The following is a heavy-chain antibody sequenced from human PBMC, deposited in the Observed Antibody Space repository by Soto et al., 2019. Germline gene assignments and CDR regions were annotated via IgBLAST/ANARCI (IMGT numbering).Heavy chain of an antibody. D-gene: IGHD6-13*01. J-gene: IGHJ4*02. CDR1: GFTFSSYG. CDR3: AKVGMYSSSWYDY. CDR2: ISYDGSNK. V-gene: IGHV3-30*18. Sequence: LSLTCAASGFTFSSYGMHWVRQAPGKGLEWVAVISYDGSNKYYADSVKGRFTISRDNSKNTLYLQMNSLRAEDTAVYYCAKVGMYSSSWYDYWGQGTLVTVSS.